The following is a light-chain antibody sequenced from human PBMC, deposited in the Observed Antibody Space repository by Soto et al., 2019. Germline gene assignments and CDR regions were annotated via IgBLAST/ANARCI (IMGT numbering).Light chain of an antibody. CDR1: SSDVGNYNL. CDR2: EGS. CDR3: CSYAGSSTFV. J-gene: IGLJ1*01. V-gene: IGLV2-23*01. Sequence: QSALTQPASVSGSPGQSITISCTGTSSDVGNYNLVSWYQQHPGKAPKLMIYEGSKRPSGISNRFSGPKSGNTASLTISGLQAEDEADYYCCSYAGSSTFVFGPGTKVTVL.